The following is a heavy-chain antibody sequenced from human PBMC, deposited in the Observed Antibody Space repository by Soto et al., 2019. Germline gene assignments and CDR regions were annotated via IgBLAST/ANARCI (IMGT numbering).Heavy chain of an antibody. CDR1: GGTFSSYA. J-gene: IGHJ4*02. CDR2: IIPIFGTA. Sequence: QVQLVQSGAEVKKPGSSVKVSCKASGGTFSSYAISWVRQAPGQGLEWMGGIIPIFGTANYAQKFQGRVTITADESTSKAYRGLSSLRSEDRAVYYCARRRAREAFFDYWGQGTLFTVSS. V-gene: IGHV1-69*01. D-gene: IGHD6-6*01. CDR3: ARRRAREAFFDY.